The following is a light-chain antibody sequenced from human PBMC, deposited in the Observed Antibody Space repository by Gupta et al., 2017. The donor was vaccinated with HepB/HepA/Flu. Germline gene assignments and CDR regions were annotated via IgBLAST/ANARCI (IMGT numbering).Light chain of an antibody. CDR2: AAS. CDR1: QSISSY. CDR3: QHSYSTPCI. Sequence: DIQMTQSPSSLSASVGDRVTITCRAIQSISSYLNWYQQNPGKAPKLLIYAASSWQSGVPSRFSGSGYGTDFTLSISCLQPEDFATYYCQHSYSTPCIFGQGTKLDIK. V-gene: IGKV1-39*01. J-gene: IGKJ2*02.